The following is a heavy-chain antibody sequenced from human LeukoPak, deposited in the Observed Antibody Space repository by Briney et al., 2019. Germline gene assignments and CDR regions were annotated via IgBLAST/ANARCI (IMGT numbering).Heavy chain of an antibody. D-gene: IGHD2-2*01. J-gene: IGHJ6*03. Sequence: SETLSLTCAVYGGSFSGYYWTWIRQAPGKGLGWIGEINQSGSTNYNPSLKSLVTMSVDTSKDQFSLKLSSVTAADTAVYYCARGPYSSSWSHYYYYMDVWGKGTTVTVSS. CDR3: ARGPYSSSWSHYYYYMDV. CDR1: GGSFSGYY. V-gene: IGHV4-34*01. CDR2: INQSGST.